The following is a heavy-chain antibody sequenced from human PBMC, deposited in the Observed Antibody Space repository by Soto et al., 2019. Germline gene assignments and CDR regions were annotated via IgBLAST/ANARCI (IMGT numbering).Heavy chain of an antibody. D-gene: IGHD3-22*01. CDR3: ARDSAPYDSSGYYYPTDY. V-gene: IGHV3-33*01. CDR2: IWYDGSNK. Sequence: QVQLVESGGGVVQPGRSLRLSCAASGFTFSSYGMHWVRQAPGKGLEWVAVIWYDGSNKYYADSVKGRFTISRDNSKNTXSLQMNSLRAEDTAVYYCARDSAPYDSSGYYYPTDYWGQGTLVTVSS. J-gene: IGHJ4*02. CDR1: GFTFSSYG.